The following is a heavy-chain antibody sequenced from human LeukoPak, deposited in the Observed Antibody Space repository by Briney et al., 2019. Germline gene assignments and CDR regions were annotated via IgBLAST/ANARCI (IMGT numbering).Heavy chain of an antibody. CDR2: IYQSGTT. D-gene: IGHD7-27*01. CDR3: ARLAWGRLGC. V-gene: IGHV4-38-2*02. CDR1: GYSISSGYY. J-gene: IGHJ4*02. Sequence: PSETLSLTCSVSGYSISSGYYWGWIRQPPGKGLEWIGSIYQSGTTSYNPSLKSRVTISVGTSKNQFSLKLSSVTAADTAVYSCARLAWGRLGCWGQGTLVTVSS.